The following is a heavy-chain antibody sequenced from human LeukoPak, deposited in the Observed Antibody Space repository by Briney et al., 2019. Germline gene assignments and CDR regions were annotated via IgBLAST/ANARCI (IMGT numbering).Heavy chain of an antibody. Sequence: GGSLRLSCVASGFTFSTFAMIWVRQPPGKGLEWVSSIFPSSGEIHYADSVRGRFTISRDNSKNTLSLQMNSLRAEDTAVYYCAKELYCSSTSCYRAVGATSVAFDIWGQGTMVTVSS. V-gene: IGHV3-23*01. CDR1: GFTFSTFA. CDR3: AKELYCSSTSCYRAVGATSVAFDI. D-gene: IGHD2-2*01. J-gene: IGHJ3*02. CDR2: IFPSSGEI.